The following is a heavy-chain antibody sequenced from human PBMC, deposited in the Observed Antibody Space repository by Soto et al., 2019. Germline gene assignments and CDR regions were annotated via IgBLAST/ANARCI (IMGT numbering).Heavy chain of an antibody. CDR3: ARVIEGWLQT. V-gene: IGHV4-59*01. Sequence: SETLSLTCTVSGGSISSYYWSWIRQPPGKGLEWIGYIYYSGSTNYNPSLKSRVTISVDTSKNQFSLKLSSVTAADTAVYYCARVIEGWLQTWGQGTLVTVSS. D-gene: IGHD5-12*01. CDR1: GGSISSYY. CDR2: IYYSGST. J-gene: IGHJ5*02.